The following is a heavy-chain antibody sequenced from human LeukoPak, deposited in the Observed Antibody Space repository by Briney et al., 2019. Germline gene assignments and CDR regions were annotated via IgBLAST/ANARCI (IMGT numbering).Heavy chain of an antibody. Sequence: ASVKVSCKASGYTFTDYYMHWVRQAPGQGFEWMGWSNPNDGDTNYAQKFQGRVTMTMETSISTAHMEVSRLRSDDTAVYYCARANFLYCSSSTCLFDYWGQETLVTVSS. CDR2: SNPNDGDT. V-gene: IGHV1-2*02. J-gene: IGHJ4*02. CDR1: GYTFTDYY. CDR3: ARANFLYCSSSTCLFDY. D-gene: IGHD2-2*01.